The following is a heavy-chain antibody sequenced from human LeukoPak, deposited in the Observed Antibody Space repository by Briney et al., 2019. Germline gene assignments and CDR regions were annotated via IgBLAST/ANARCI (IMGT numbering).Heavy chain of an antibody. Sequence: SETLSLTCTVSGGSISSSSYYWGWIRQPPGKGLEWIGRIYYSGSTYYNPSLKSRVTISVDTSKNQFSLKLSSVTAADTAVYYCATHIEEQWFDPWGQGTLVTVSS. CDR2: IYYSGST. V-gene: IGHV4-39*01. CDR1: GGSISSSSYY. D-gene: IGHD1/OR15-1a*01. CDR3: ATHIEEQWFDP. J-gene: IGHJ5*02.